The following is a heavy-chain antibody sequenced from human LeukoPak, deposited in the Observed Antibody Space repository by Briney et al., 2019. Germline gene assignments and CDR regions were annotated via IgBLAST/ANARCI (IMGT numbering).Heavy chain of an antibody. Sequence: ASVKVSCKASGYTFTSYYMHWVRQAPGQGLEWMGIINPSGGSTSYAQKFQGRVTMTRDTSTSTAYMELSSLRSEDTAVYYCARVGDSSGWYAYRAFDIWGQGTMVTVSS. CDR3: ARVGDSSGWYAYRAFDI. CDR1: GYTFTSYY. J-gene: IGHJ3*02. V-gene: IGHV1-46*01. D-gene: IGHD6-19*01. CDR2: INPSGGST.